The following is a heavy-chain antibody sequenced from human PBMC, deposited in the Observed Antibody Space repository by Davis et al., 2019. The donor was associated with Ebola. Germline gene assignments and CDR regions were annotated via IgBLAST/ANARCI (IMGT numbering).Heavy chain of an antibody. D-gene: IGHD6-13*01. Sequence: AASVKVSCKASGYTFTGYYMHWVRQAPGQGLEWMGWINPNSGGTNYAQKFQGWVTMTRDTSISTAYMELSRLRSEDTAVYYCARVRYSSSWNWFDPWGQGTLVTVSS. V-gene: IGHV1-2*04. CDR1: GYTFTGYY. CDR3: ARVRYSSSWNWFDP. CDR2: INPNSGGT. J-gene: IGHJ5*02.